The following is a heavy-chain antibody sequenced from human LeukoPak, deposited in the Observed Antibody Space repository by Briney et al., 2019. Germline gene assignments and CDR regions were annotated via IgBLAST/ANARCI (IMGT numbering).Heavy chain of an antibody. CDR1: GFTFSSYS. CDR3: ARDGRDFGMDV. D-gene: IGHD2-15*01. V-gene: IGHV3-7*01. J-gene: IGHJ6*02. CDR2: IKQDGSEK. Sequence: PGGSLRLSCAASGFTFSSYSMNWVRQAPGKGLEWVANIKQDGSEKYYVDSVKGRFTISRDNAKNSLYLQMNSLRAEDTAVYYCARDGRDFGMDVWGQGTTVTVSS.